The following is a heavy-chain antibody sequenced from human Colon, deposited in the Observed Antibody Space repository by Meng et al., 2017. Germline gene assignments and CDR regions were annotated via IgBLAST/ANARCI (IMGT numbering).Heavy chain of an antibody. Sequence: QPQLQESGPGLVKPSAALPLTCSVSGGSISTSGYYWGWIRQPPGKGLEWIGSIGHSGITYYTPSLKSRVTVSIDTSKSQFSLKLTSVTAADTAVYYCVRSSGWVRTGFDPWGQGTLVTVSS. CDR3: VRSSGWVRTGFDP. D-gene: IGHD6-19*01. J-gene: IGHJ5*02. V-gene: IGHV4-39*01. CDR2: IGHSGIT. CDR1: GGSISTSGYY.